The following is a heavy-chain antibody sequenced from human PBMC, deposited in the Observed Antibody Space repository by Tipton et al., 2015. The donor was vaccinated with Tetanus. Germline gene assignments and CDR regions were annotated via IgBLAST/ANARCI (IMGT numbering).Heavy chain of an antibody. D-gene: IGHD5-12*01. V-gene: IGHV4-61*01. CDR3: ARANNDYPKKGPFDY. Sequence: TLSLTCAVSGTSVRGSSHDWTWIRQPPGKGLEWIGYVYHSGLTNYTPSLKSRLTISIDTSKNQFSLKLKSVTAADTAVYYCARANNDYPKKGPFDYWGQGSLVIVSS. CDR2: VYHSGLT. CDR1: GTSVRGSSHD. J-gene: IGHJ4*01.